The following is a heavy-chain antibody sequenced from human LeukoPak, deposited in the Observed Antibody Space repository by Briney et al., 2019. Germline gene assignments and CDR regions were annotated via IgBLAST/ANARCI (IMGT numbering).Heavy chain of an antibody. J-gene: IGHJ4*02. CDR3: VRPTRGPYYLDS. CDR2: IFYTGST. V-gene: IGHV4-39*02. D-gene: IGHD5-24*01. Sequence: SETLSLTCSVSGASISTSDNYWGWIRQPPGKGLEWIGNIFYTGSTDYSTSLTSRYAISLDTSRNSFSLTVTSVAATDTAVYYCVRPTRGPYYLDSWGQGILVTVSS. CDR1: GASISTSDNY.